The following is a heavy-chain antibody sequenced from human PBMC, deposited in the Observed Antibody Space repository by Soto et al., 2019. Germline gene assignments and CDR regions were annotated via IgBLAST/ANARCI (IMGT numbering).Heavy chain of an antibody. CDR3: AKDRGPRRQVLIDPFDY. J-gene: IGHJ4*02. D-gene: IGHD2-2*01. Sequence: QVQLVESGGGVVQPGRSLRVSCAASGFTFSIYAMHWVRQAPGTGREWVAVISYDGTKTYYADSVKGRFTISRDNSKNTVYLQMNRLRDEDTAVYYCAKDRGPRRQVLIDPFDYWGQGTLVTVSP. CDR1: GFTFSIYA. CDR2: ISYDGTKT. V-gene: IGHV3-30*18.